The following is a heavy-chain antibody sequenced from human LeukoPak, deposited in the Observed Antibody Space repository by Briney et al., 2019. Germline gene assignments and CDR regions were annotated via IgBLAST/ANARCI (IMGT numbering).Heavy chain of an antibody. D-gene: IGHD4-17*01. CDR1: GFTFSSYS. V-gene: IGHV3-21*01. J-gene: IGHJ4*02. Sequence: PGGSLRLSCAASGFTFSSYSMNWVRQAPGKGLEWVSSISSSSSYIYYADSVKGRFTISRDNAKNSLYLQMNSLRAEDTAVYYCARASGLYGDPVSLPDYWGQGTLVTVSS. CDR2: ISSSSSYI. CDR3: ARASGLYGDPVSLPDY.